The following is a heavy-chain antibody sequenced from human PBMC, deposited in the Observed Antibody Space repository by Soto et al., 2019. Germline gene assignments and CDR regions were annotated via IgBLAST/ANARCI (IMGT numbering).Heavy chain of an antibody. CDR1: GGSFSGYY. CDR2: INHSGST. V-gene: IGHV4-34*01. J-gene: IGHJ4*02. D-gene: IGHD2-15*01. Sequence: SETLSLTCAVYGGSFSGYYWSWIRQPPGKGLEWIGEINHSGSTNYNPSLKSRVTISVDTSKNQFSLKLSSVTAADTAVYYCARVMRYYCSGGSCYLYFDYWGQGTLVTVSS. CDR3: ARVMRYYCSGGSCYLYFDY.